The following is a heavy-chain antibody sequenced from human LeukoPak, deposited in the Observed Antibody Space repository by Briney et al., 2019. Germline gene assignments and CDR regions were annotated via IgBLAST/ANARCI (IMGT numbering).Heavy chain of an antibody. J-gene: IGHJ4*02. CDR2: ISYDGSNK. V-gene: IGHV3-30*18. D-gene: IGHD3-10*01. CDR1: GFTFSSYG. CDR3: ANDLRGAQSNPAINYLGPGFDY. Sequence: GGSLRLSCAASGFTFSSYGMHWVRQAPGKGLEWVAVISYDGSNKCYADSVKGRFTISRDNSKNTLYLQMNSLRAEDTAVYYCANDLRGAQSNPAINYLGPGFDYWGQGTLVTVSS.